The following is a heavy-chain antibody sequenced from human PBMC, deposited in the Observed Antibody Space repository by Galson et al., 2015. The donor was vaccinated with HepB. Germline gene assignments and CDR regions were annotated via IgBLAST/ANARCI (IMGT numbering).Heavy chain of an antibody. CDR3: AREAGYCSSTSCYNAFDI. CDR1: GFTFSDYY. J-gene: IGHJ3*02. CDR2: ISSSSSYT. D-gene: IGHD2-2*02. V-gene: IGHV3-11*06. Sequence: SLRLSCAASGFTFSDYYMSWIRQAPGKGLEWVSYISSSSSYTNYADSVKGRFTISRDNAKNSLYLQMNSLRDEDTAVYYCAREAGYCSSTSCYNAFDIWGQETMVTVSS.